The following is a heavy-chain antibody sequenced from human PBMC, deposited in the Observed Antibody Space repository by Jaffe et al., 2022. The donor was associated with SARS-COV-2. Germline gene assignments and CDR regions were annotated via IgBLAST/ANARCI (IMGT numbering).Heavy chain of an antibody. J-gene: IGHJ6*02. CDR2: IYTSGST. V-gene: IGHV4-61*02. CDR1: GGSISSGSYY. CDR3: ARDFRYCSGGSCYSDYYYYGMDV. D-gene: IGHD2-15*01. Sequence: QVQLQESGPGLVKPSQTLSLTCTVSGGSISSGSYYWSWIRQPAGKGLEWIGRIYTSGSTNYNPSLKSRVTISVDTSKNQFSLKLSSVTAADTAVYYCARDFRYCSGGSCYSDYYYYGMDVWGQGTTVTVSS.